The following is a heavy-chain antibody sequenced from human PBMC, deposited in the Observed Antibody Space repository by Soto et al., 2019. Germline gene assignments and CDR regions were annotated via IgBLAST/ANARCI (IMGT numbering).Heavy chain of an antibody. J-gene: IGHJ4*02. CDR3: AHRRMVTGEFDY. CDR2: IYCDDDK. CDR1: GFSLSTNGVG. Sequence: QITLKESGPTLVNPTQTLTLTCTFSGFSLSTNGVGVGWIRQPPRKALEWLALIYCDDDKRYSPSLKSRLTITKDTSKNQVVLTMTNMDPVDTATYYCAHRRMVTGEFDYWGQGTLVTVSS. V-gene: IGHV2-5*02. D-gene: IGHD7-27*01.